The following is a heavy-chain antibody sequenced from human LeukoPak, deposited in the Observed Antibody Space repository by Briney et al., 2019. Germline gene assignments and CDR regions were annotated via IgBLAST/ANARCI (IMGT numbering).Heavy chain of an antibody. CDR3: AKDRGGYGYGYASGIDY. CDR2: VSWNSGSI. Sequence: PGGSLRLSCAASGFTFDDCAMHWVRQAPGKGLEWVSGVSWNSGSIGYADSVKGRFTISRDNAKNSLFLQMNSLRAEDTALYYCAKDRGGYGYGYASGIDYWGQGTLVTVSS. D-gene: IGHD5-18*01. CDR1: GFTFDDCA. V-gene: IGHV3-9*01. J-gene: IGHJ4*02.